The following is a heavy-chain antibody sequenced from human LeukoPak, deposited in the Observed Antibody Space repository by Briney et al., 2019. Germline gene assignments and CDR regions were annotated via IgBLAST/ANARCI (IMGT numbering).Heavy chain of an antibody. CDR1: GFTFSDYY. V-gene: IGHV3-11*01. CDR3: ARGPHDYSNYGFDF. Sequence: GGSLRLSCAASGFTFSDYYMSWIRQAPGEGLEWVSYISSSGSTIYYADSVKGRFTISRDNAKNSLYLRMNSLRAEDTAVYYCARGPHDYSNYGFDFRGQGTLVNGFS. D-gene: IGHD4-11*01. CDR2: ISSSGSTI. J-gene: IGHJ4*02.